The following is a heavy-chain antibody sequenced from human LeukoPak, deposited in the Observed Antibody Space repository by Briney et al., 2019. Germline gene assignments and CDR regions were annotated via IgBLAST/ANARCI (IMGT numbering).Heavy chain of an antibody. CDR2: IYYSGST. V-gene: IGHV4-59*01. D-gene: IGHD3-3*02. Sequence: SETLSLTXTVSGGSISSYYWSWIRQPPGKGLEWIGYIYYSGSTNYNPSLKSRVTISVDTSKNQFSLKLSSVTAADTAVYYCARDSTDYYYYMDVWGKGTTVTVSS. J-gene: IGHJ6*03. CDR1: GGSISSYY. CDR3: ARDSTDYYYYMDV.